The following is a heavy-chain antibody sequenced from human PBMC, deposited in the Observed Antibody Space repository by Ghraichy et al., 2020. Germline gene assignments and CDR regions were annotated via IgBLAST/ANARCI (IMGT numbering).Heavy chain of an antibody. D-gene: IGHD6-19*01. CDR3: AKTHYRGWFYDN. CDR1: GFTLSGYV. CDR2: ITYNSANT. Sequence: LSLTCAASGFTLSGYVMSWVRQAPGKGLEWVSTITYNSANTHYADSVKGRFTISRDNYKSTVYLQMSSLRDDDTAVYYCAKTHYRGWFYDNWGQGTLVILSS. V-gene: IGHV3-23*01. J-gene: IGHJ4*02.